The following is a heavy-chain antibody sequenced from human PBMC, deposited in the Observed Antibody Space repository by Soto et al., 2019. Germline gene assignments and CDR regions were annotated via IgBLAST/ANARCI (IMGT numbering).Heavy chain of an antibody. CDR3: ARDRGGGGEYYYYGLDV. CDR1: GFAFSNYE. CDR2: ISLSGSTI. V-gene: IGHV3-48*03. Sequence: PGGSLRLSCAASGFAFSNYEMNWVRQAPGKGLEWVPYISLSGSTIYYADSVKGRFTISRDNSKNTLYLQLNSLRAEDTAVYYCARDRGGGGEYYYYGLDVWGQGTTVTVSS. J-gene: IGHJ6*02. D-gene: IGHD3-16*01.